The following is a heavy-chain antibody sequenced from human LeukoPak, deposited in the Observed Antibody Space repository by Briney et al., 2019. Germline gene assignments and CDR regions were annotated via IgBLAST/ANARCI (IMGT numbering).Heavy chain of an antibody. CDR3: ARDDGYRSHY. CDR2: ISAYNGKT. D-gene: IGHD3-16*02. J-gene: IGHJ4*02. V-gene: IGHV1-18*01. CDR1: GYTFTSYD. Sequence: ASVKVSCKASGYTFTSYDINWVRQAPGQGLEWMGWISAYNGKTNYAQKLQGRVTMTTDTSTSTAYMELRSLRSDDTAAYYCARDDGYRSHYWGQGTLVTVSS.